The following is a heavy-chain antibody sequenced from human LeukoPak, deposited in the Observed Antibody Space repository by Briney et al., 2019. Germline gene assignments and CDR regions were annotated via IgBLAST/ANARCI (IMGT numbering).Heavy chain of an antibody. J-gene: IGHJ6*02. D-gene: IGHD2-15*01. V-gene: IGHV4-4*02. CDR1: GGSISSSNR. CDR2: IYHSGST. Sequence: PSETLSLTCTVSGGSISSSNRWSWVRQPPGKGLEWIGEIYHSGSTNYNPSLKSRVTISVDKSKNQFSLKLSSVTAADTAVYYCARHGVVVVAAAGYYGMDVWGQGTTVTVSS. CDR3: ARHGVVVVAAAGYYGMDV.